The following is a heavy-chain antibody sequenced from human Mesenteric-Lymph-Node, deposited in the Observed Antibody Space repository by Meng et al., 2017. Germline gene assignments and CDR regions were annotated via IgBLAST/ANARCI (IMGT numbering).Heavy chain of an antibody. J-gene: IGHJ6*01. CDR3: ARDYGDYEGYYYYGMDV. CDR1: GFTFSSYE. D-gene: IGHD4-17*01. V-gene: IGHV3-33*08. Sequence: GGSLRLSCAASGFTFSSYEMNWVRQAPGKGLEWVAVIWYDGSNKYYADSVKGRFTISRDNSKNTLYLQMNSLRAEDTAVYYCARDYGDYEGYYYYGMDVWGQGTTVTGSS. CDR2: IWYDGSNK.